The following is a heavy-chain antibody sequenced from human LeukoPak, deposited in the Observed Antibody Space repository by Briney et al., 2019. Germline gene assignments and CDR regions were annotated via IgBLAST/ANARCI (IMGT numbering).Heavy chain of an antibody. CDR3: ATTVVTRGAFDI. D-gene: IGHD4-23*01. Sequence: GRSLRLSCAASGFTFSSYGMHWVRQAPGKGLEWVAFIRYDGSNKYYADSVKGRFTISRDNSKNTLYLQMNSLRAEDTAVYYCATTVVTRGAFDIWGQGTMVTVSS. J-gene: IGHJ3*02. CDR1: GFTFSSYG. V-gene: IGHV3-30*02. CDR2: IRYDGSNK.